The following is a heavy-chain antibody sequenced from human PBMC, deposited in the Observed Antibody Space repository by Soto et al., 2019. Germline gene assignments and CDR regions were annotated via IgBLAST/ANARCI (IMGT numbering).Heavy chain of an antibody. D-gene: IGHD2-15*01. CDR2: INHSGST. Sequence: SETLSLTCAVYGVSFSGYYWSWIRQPPGKGLEWIGEINHSGSTNYNPSLKSRVTISVDTSKNQFSLKLSSVTAADTAVYYCARGGEKDIVVVVAADYFDYWGQGTLVTVSS. J-gene: IGHJ4*02. CDR3: ARGGEKDIVVVVAADYFDY. V-gene: IGHV4-34*01. CDR1: GVSFSGYY.